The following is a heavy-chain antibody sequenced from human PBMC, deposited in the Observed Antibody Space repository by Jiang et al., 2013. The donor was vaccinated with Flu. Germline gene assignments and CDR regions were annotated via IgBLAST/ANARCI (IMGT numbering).Heavy chain of an antibody. CDR3: ARVRDTAMVMDSDDAFDI. Sequence: EVQLVESGGGLIQPGGSLRLSCAASGFTVSSNYMSWVRQAPGKGLEWVSVIYSGGSTYYADSVKGRFTISRDNSKNTLYLQMNSLRAEDTAVYYCARVRDTAMVMDSDDAFDIWGQGDNGHRLF. J-gene: IGHJ3*02. V-gene: IGHV3-53*01. CDR2: IYSGGST. CDR1: GFTVSSNY. D-gene: IGHD5-18*01.